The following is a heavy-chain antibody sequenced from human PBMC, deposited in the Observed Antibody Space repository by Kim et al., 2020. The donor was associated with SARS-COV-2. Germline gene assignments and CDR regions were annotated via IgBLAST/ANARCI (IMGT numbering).Heavy chain of an antibody. CDR2: IYSGGST. D-gene: IGHD4-17*01. V-gene: IGHV3-66*01. CDR3: ARSYGEYDLDY. CDR1: GFTVSSNY. Sequence: GGSLRLSCAASGFTVSSNYMSWVRQAPGKGLEWVSVIYSGGSTYYADSVKGRFTISRDNSKNTLYLQMNSLRAEDTAVYYCARSYGEYDLDYWGQGTLVTVSA. J-gene: IGHJ4*02.